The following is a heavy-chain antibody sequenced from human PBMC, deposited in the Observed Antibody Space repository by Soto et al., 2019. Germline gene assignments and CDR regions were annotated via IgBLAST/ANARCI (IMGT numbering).Heavy chain of an antibody. Sequence: VGSLRLSCSASGFTFSSYAMHWVRQAPGKGLEYVSAISSNGGSTYYADSVKGRFTISRDNSKNTLYLQMSSLRAEDTAVYYCVKDQGGIAAAGTWVTANYYYGMDVWGQGTTVTVSS. CDR1: GFTFSSYA. CDR3: VKDQGGIAAAGTWVTANYYYGMDV. J-gene: IGHJ6*02. CDR2: ISSNGGST. D-gene: IGHD6-13*01. V-gene: IGHV3-64D*06.